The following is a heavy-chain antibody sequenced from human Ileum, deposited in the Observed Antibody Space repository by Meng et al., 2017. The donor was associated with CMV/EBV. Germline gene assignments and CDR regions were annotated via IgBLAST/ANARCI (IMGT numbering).Heavy chain of an antibody. CDR2: TYYRSKWYN. CDR3: ARGLGPNLDS. D-gene: IGHD6-19*01. CDR1: GDRVSNNNAA. V-gene: IGHV6-1*01. Sequence: SETLSLTCAISGDRVSNNNAAWNWIRQSPSRGLEWLGRTYYRSKWYNDYAVSVKSRITINPDTSKNQFSLQLNSVTPKDTAMYYFARGLGPNLDSWGQGTLVTVSS. J-gene: IGHJ4*02.